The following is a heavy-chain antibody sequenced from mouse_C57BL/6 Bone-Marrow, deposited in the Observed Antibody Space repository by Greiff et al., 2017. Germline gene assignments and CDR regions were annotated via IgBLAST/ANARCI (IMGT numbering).Heavy chain of an antibody. V-gene: IGHV5-12*01. CDR3: ARQTPFYYGYDCYAMDY. D-gene: IGHD2-2*01. CDR2: ISNGGGST. Sequence: DVKLVESGGGLVQPGGSLKLSCAASGFTFSDYYMYWVRQTPEKRLEWVAYISNGGGSTYYPDTVKGRFTISRDNAKNTLYLQMSRLKYEDTAMYYCARQTPFYYGYDCYAMDYWGQGTSVTVSS. CDR1: GFTFSDYY. J-gene: IGHJ4*01.